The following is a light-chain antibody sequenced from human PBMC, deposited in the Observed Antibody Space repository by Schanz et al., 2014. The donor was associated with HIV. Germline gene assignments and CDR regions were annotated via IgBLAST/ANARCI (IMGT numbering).Light chain of an antibody. CDR3: YQRSEWPRT. CDR1: HSVSSN. Sequence: EIVLTQSPGTLSVSPGERATLSCRASHSVSSNLAWYQQRPGQSPRLVIYDASTRAPGIPARFSGSGSGTEFTLTISSLEPEDVAVYYCYQRSEWPRTFGGGTRVEIK. V-gene: IGKV3-11*01. CDR2: DAS. J-gene: IGKJ4*01.